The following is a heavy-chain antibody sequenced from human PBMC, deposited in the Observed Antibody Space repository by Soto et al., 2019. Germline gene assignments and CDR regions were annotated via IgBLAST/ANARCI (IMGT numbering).Heavy chain of an antibody. Sequence: SETLSLTCTVSGGSIMSNYWSWIRQPPGKGLEWIGYTYYSGSTNYNPSLRGRLTISVDTSKSQFSLKLSSVTAADTAVYFCARGQYDWNYWGQGTLVTVSS. V-gene: IGHV4-59*01. CDR1: GGSIMSNY. D-gene: IGHD1-20*01. CDR2: TYYSGST. CDR3: ARGQYDWNY. J-gene: IGHJ4*02.